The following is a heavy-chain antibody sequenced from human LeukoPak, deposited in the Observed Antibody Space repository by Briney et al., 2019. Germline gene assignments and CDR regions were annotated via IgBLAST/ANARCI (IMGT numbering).Heavy chain of an antibody. Sequence: KTSETLSLTCTVSGGSVSSGSYYWSWIRQPPGKGLEWIGYIYYSGSTNYNPSLKSRVTISVDTSKNQFSLKLSSVTAADTAVYYCARDTTDAFDIWGQGTMVTVSS. V-gene: IGHV4-61*01. CDR3: ARDTTDAFDI. J-gene: IGHJ3*02. CDR1: GGSVSSGSYY. D-gene: IGHD1-14*01. CDR2: IYYSGST.